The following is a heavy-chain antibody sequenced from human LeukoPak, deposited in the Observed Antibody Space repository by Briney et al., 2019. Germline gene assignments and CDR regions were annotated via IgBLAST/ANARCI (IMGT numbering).Heavy chain of an antibody. CDR1: GFTFRSYW. CDR3: ARATGSYYGLGY. J-gene: IGHJ4*02. D-gene: IGHD1-26*01. V-gene: IGHV3-74*01. CDR2: IDSDGSNT. Sequence: GGSLRLSCAASGFTFRSYWMHWVRQGPGKGLVWVSRIDSDGSNTTYADSVKGRFTISRDNAKNTLYLEMNSLRAEDTAVYYCARATGSYYGLGYWGQGTLVTVSS.